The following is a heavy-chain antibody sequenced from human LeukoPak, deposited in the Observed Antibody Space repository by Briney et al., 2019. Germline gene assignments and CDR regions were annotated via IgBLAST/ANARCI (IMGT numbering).Heavy chain of an antibody. CDR2: IHYSGNT. D-gene: IGHD6-19*01. Sequence: SETLSLTCGVSGYSIGVGYYWGWIRQPPGKGLEWIGGIHYSGNTYYNPSLKSRVTISMDTSKNQFSLQLNSVTPEDTAVYYCARDRVAVAGTVSYYYYGMDVWGQGTTVTVSS. J-gene: IGHJ6*02. V-gene: IGHV4-38-2*02. CDR3: ARDRVAVAGTVSYYYYGMDV. CDR1: GYSIGVGYY.